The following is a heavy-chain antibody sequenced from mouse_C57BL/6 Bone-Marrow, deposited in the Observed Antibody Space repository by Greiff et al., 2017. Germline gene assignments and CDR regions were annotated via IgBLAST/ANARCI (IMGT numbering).Heavy chain of an antibody. Sequence: EVQLQQSGPELVKPGASVKISCKASGYTFTDYYMNWVKQSHGKSLEWIGDINPNNGGTSYNQKFKGKATLTVDTSSSTAYMELRSLASEDSAVYYCAKDDYDGFAYWGQGTLVTVSA. D-gene: IGHD2-4*01. CDR3: AKDDYDGFAY. CDR1: GYTFTDYY. V-gene: IGHV1-26*01. J-gene: IGHJ3*01. CDR2: INPNNGGT.